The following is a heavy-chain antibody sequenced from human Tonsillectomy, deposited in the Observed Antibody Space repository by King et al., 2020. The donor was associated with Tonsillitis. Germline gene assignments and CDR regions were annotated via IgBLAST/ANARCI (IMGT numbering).Heavy chain of an antibody. CDR3: ARDLTTFGVVVEYYFDY. D-gene: IGHD3-3*01. CDR1: GGSISSYY. CDR2: IYTTGTT. J-gene: IGHJ4*02. V-gene: IGHV4-4*07. Sequence: QLQESGPGLVKPSETLSLTCTVSGGSISSYYWSWIRQPAGKGLEWIGRIYTTGTTNYNPSLKSRVTMSLDTSKNQFSLQLSSVTAADTAVYYCARDLTTFGVVVEYYFDYWGQGTLVTVSS.